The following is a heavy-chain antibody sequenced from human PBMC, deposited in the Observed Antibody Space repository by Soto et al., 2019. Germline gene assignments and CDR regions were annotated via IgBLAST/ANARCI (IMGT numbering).Heavy chain of an antibody. Sequence: QVQLQESGPGLVKPSQTLSLTCTVSGGSISSGGYYWSWIRQHPGKVLEWIGYIYYRGSTYYNPSLKSRVTISGDTSKNQCSLKLSSVTAADTAVYYCARDGGMVVPNWYFDLWGRGTLVTVSS. CDR3: ARDGGMVVPNWYFDL. CDR2: IYYRGST. V-gene: IGHV4-31*03. J-gene: IGHJ2*01. CDR1: GGSISSGGYY. D-gene: IGHD2-15*01.